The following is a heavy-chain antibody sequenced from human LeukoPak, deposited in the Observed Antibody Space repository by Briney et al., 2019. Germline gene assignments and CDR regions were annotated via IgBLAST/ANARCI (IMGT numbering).Heavy chain of an antibody. Sequence: ASVKVSCKASGYTFTGHYLHWVRRAPGQGLEWMGWINPYSGGTTYAQKLQGRVTMTTDTSISTAYMELSRLRDDDTAVYYCAREGYGDYALAAFDIWDQGTLVTVSS. CDR2: INPYSGGT. CDR1: GYTFTGHY. D-gene: IGHD4-17*01. CDR3: AREGYGDYALAAFDI. J-gene: IGHJ3*02. V-gene: IGHV1-2*02.